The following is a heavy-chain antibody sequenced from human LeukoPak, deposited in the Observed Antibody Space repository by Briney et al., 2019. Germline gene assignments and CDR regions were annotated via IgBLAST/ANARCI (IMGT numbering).Heavy chain of an antibody. CDR2: IIPIFGTA. J-gene: IGHJ4*02. CDR1: GGTLSRYA. D-gene: IGHD6-13*01. Sequence: SVKVSCKTSGGTLSRYAISWVRQAPGQGLEWMGEIIPIFGTANYAQKFQGRVTITADESTSTAYMELSSLRSEDTAVYYCARAGPIDSSSWPMYFDYWGQGTLVTVSS. CDR3: ARAGPIDSSSWPMYFDY. V-gene: IGHV1-69*13.